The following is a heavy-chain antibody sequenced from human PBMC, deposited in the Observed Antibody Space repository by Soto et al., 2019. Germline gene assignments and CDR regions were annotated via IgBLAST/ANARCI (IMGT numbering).Heavy chain of an antibody. J-gene: IGHJ5*02. Sequence: WETLSLTCTVSGASISGFYWSWIRKSAGKGLEWIGRIYATGTTDYNPSLKSRVMMSVDTSKKQFSLKLRSVTAADTAVYYSVRDGTKTLRDWFDPRGQGISVTVSS. D-gene: IGHD1-1*01. V-gene: IGHV4-4*07. CDR3: VRDGTKTLRDWFDP. CDR2: IYATGTT. CDR1: GASISGFY.